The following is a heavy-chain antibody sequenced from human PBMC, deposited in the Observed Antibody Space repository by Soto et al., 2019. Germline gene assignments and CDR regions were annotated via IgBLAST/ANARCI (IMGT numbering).Heavy chain of an antibody. CDR2: ITSGSGSTM. J-gene: IGHJ4*02. D-gene: IGHD2-8*02. V-gene: IGHV3-48*02. CDR1: GFMFSSNG. CDR3: VRDTVAGPGY. Sequence: GGSLRLSCAASGFMFSSNGMNWVRQAPGKGLEWISYITSGSGSTMYYADSVKGRFTISRDNAKNSVYLQMNSLRDEDTAVYYCVRDTVAGPGYWGQGTLVSVSS.